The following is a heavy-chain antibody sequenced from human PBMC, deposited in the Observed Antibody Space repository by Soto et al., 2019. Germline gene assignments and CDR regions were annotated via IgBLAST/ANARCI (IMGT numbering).Heavy chain of an antibody. CDR1: GFTFSSYA. CDR2: ISGSGDST. Sequence: GGSLRLSCAASGFTFSSYAMRWVRQAPGKGLEWVSAISGSGDSTYYADSVKGRFTISRDNSKNTLYLQMNSLRAEDTAVYYCARYSRAYIQSRGNFYFDYWGQGTLVTVSS. J-gene: IGHJ4*02. CDR3: ARYSRAYIQSRGNFYFDY. V-gene: IGHV3-23*01. D-gene: IGHD3-22*01.